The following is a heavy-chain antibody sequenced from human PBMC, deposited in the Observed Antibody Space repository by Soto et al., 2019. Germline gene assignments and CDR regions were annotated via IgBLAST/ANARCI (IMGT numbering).Heavy chain of an antibody. Sequence: GGSLRLSCAASGFTFSNFEMHWVRQSPGKGLEWVSYINTAGSTKYYAESVKGRFTISRDNARNSLFLQMNSLRAEDTAVYYCARAECSSPDCLTAYYSYGLDVWGQGSTVTVSS. CDR1: GFTFSNFE. D-gene: IGHD3-9*01. CDR3: ARAECSSPDCLTAYYSYGLDV. J-gene: IGHJ6*02. CDR2: INTAGSTK. V-gene: IGHV3-48*03.